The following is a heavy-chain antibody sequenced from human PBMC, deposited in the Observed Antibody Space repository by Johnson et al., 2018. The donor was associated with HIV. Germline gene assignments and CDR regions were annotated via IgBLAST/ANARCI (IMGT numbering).Heavy chain of an antibody. J-gene: IGHJ3*01. CDR3: AKDLGAVAGHH. CDR2: IRFDGGNK. V-gene: IGHV3-30*02. D-gene: IGHD6-19*01. Sequence: QVQMVESGGGVVQPGGSLRLSCATSGFTFSSYGMHWVRQAPGEGLEWVAFIRFDGGNKYYADSVKGRFTISRDNSKNTLYLQMNSLRAEDTAVYYCAKDLGAVAGHHWGQGTMVTVSS. CDR1: GFTFSSYG.